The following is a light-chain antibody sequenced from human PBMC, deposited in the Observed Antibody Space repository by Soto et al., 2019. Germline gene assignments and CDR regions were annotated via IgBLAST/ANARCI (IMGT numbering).Light chain of an antibody. CDR3: HQSYTTPPEYT. V-gene: IGKV1-39*01. CDR2: SAS. CDR1: QTISTY. Sequence: DIQMTQSPSSLSASVGDRVTLTCRASQTISTYLNWYQQKPGKAPKLLIYSASSLQSGVPSRFSGSGSGTDFTLTISSLQPEDFATYYCHQSYTTPPEYTFGQGTKLEI. J-gene: IGKJ2*01.